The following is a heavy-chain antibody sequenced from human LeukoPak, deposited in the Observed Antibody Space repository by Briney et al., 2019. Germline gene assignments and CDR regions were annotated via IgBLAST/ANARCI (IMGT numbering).Heavy chain of an antibody. V-gene: IGHV3-7*01. CDR1: GLTFSRYW. CDR3: ASRYCTGTNCYLASYRYFDV. D-gene: IGHD2-2*01. Sequence: TGGSLRLSCAASGLTFSRYWLTWVRQAPGKGLEWVANIKEDGSEKYYVESVKGRFTISRDNANNSLYLQMNNLRAEDTAVYYCASRYCTGTNCYLASYRYFDVWGRGTTVTVSS. CDR2: IKEDGSEK. J-gene: IGHJ6*03.